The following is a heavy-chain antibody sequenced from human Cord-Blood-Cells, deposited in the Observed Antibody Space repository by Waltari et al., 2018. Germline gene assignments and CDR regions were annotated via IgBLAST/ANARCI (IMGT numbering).Heavy chain of an antibody. CDR2: IKHSGST. Sequence: QVQLQQWGAGLLKPSETLSLTCAVYGGSCSGYYWSWIRQPPGKGLEWIGEIKHSGSTNYNPSLKSRVTISVDTSKNQFSLKLSSVTAADTAVYYCARPAVAGAFDIWGQGTMVTVSS. CDR3: ARPAVAGAFDI. D-gene: IGHD6-19*01. V-gene: IGHV4-34*01. CDR1: GGSCSGYY. J-gene: IGHJ3*02.